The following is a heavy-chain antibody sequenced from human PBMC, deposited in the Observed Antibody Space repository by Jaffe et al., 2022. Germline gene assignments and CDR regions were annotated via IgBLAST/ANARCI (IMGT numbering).Heavy chain of an antibody. V-gene: IGHV3-23*01. CDR3: AKNHVFGNYVRPFDI. J-gene: IGHJ3*02. CDR1: GLTFSNYA. D-gene: IGHD4-4*01. Sequence: EVLLLESGGGLVQPGGSLRLSCAASGLTFSNYAMSWVRQAPGRGLEWLSHISGDSTRTDCADSVKGRFTISRDNSKNTLYLQMNSLRVEDTAVYYCAKNHVFGNYVRPFDIWGQGTMVTVSS. CDR2: ISGDSTRT.